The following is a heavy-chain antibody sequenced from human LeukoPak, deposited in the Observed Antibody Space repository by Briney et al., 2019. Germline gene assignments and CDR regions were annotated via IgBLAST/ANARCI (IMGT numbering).Heavy chain of an antibody. Sequence: GGSLRLSCAASGFTFSSYAMSWVRQAPGKGLEWVSAISGSDGSTYYADSVKGRFTISRDNSKNTLYLQMNSLRAEDTAVYYCAKGYGSSSWFDPWGQGTLVTVSS. V-gene: IGHV3-23*01. J-gene: IGHJ5*02. D-gene: IGHD6-6*01. CDR1: GFTFSSYA. CDR2: ISGSDGST. CDR3: AKGYGSSSWFDP.